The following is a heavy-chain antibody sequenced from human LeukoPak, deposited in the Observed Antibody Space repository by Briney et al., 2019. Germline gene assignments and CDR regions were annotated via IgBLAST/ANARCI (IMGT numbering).Heavy chain of an antibody. V-gene: IGHV3-23*01. CDR1: GFTFSSYA. CDR2: IVGSAGST. Sequence: GGSLRLSCAASGFTFSSYAMSWVRQAPGKGLEWVSDIVGSAGSTYYADSVKGRFTISRDNSKDTLYLQMNSLRAEDTAVYYCAKGDDSSGYYNPSAQDYWGQGTLVTVSS. J-gene: IGHJ4*02. CDR3: AKGDDSSGYYNPSAQDY. D-gene: IGHD3-22*01.